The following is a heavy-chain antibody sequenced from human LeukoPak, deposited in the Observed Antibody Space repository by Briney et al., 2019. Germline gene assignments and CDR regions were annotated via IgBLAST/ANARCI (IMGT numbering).Heavy chain of an antibody. D-gene: IGHD3-22*01. CDR3: ARDRSYDSSGYPRDWFDP. CDR1: GGSISSSNW. V-gene: IGHV4-4*02. CDR2: IYHSGST. Sequence: ASGTLSSTCAVSGGSISSSNWWSWVRQPPGKGLEWIGEIYHSGSTNYNPSLKSRVTISVDKSKNQFSLKLSSVTAADTAVYYCARDRSYDSSGYPRDWFDPWGQGTLVTVSS. J-gene: IGHJ5*02.